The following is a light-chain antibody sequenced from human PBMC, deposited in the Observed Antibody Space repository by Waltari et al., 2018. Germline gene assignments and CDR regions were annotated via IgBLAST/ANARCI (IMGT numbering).Light chain of an antibody. J-gene: IGLJ3*02. CDR3: YSAADNDLGV. CDR2: MDT. Sequence: SFELTQTSSLSVSPGQTVRITCSGDVLANKYARWFQQKPGQAPILIISMDTEWPSGIPERFSGSSSGTTVTLTISGAQVEDEADYYCYSAADNDLGVFGGGTKLTVL. V-gene: IGLV3-27*01. CDR1: VLANKY.